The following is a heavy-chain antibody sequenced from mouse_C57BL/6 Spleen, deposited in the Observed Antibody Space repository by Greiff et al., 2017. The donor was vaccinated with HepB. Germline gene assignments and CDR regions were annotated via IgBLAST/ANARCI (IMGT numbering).Heavy chain of an antibody. V-gene: IGHV1-15*01. J-gene: IGHJ2*01. D-gene: IGHD4-1*01. CDR1: GYTFTDYE. CDR3: TRGELAPFDY. Sequence: QVQLQQSGAELVRPGASVTLSCKASGYTFTDYEMHWVKQTPVHGLEWIGAIDPETGGTAYNQKFKGKAILTADKSSSTAYMELRSLTSEDSAVYYCTRGELAPFDYWGQGTTLTVSS. CDR2: IDPETGGT.